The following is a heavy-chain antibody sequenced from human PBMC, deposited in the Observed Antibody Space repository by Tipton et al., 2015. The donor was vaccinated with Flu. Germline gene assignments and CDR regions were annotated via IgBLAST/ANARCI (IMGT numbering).Heavy chain of an antibody. Sequence: TLSLTCTVSGGSISGYYWSWIRQPPGKGLEWIAYIYYSGSTNYNPSLKSRVTISVDTSKNQFSLKLNSVTAADTAVYYCARSPGYYFDYWGQGTLVTVSS. CDR3: ARSPGYYFDY. CDR2: IYYSGST. V-gene: IGHV4-59*01. J-gene: IGHJ4*02. CDR1: GGSISGYY.